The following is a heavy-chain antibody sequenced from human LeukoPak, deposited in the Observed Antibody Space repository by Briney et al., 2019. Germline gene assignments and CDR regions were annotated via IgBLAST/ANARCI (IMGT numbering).Heavy chain of an antibody. Sequence: GASVKVSCKASGYTFTRYDMHWVRQAPGQGLEWMGIINPSGGSTSYAQKFQGRVTMTRDMFTSTVYMELSSLRPEDTAVYYCARDLHHRGYYDTSGPYGIWGQGTMVTVSS. V-gene: IGHV1-46*01. CDR1: GYTFTRYD. J-gene: IGHJ3*02. D-gene: IGHD3-22*01. CDR3: ARDLHHRGYYDTSGPYGI. CDR2: INPSGGST.